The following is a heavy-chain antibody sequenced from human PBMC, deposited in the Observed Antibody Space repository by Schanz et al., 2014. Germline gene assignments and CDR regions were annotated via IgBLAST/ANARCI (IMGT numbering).Heavy chain of an antibody. CDR2: ISYEGSKK. CDR1: GFTFNDYA. J-gene: IGHJ4*02. Sequence: VQLVESEGGLVQPGGSLKLSCAASGFTFNDYAMHWVRQAPGKGLEWVAVISYEGSKKYYPDSVKGRFTISRDNSKNTLYLQMNSLRTEDTAVYFCAKSYDTSGYSGFDYWGQGTLVTVSS. V-gene: IGHV3-30*04. CDR3: AKSYDTSGYSGFDY. D-gene: IGHD3-22*01.